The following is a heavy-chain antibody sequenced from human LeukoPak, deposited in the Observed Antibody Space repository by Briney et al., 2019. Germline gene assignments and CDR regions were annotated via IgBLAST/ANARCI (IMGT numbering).Heavy chain of an antibody. J-gene: IGHJ4*02. CDR2: IYPGDSDV. D-gene: IGHD1-14*01. CDR3: ARQSSRRNNDY. CDR1: GYSFSSYW. Sequence: GESLKISCQGSGYSFSSYWIGWVRQMPGKGLEWMGIIYPGDSDVKYSPSFQGQVTFSADKSNSTAYLQWSSLKASGTAVYFCARQSSRRNNDYWGQGTLVTVSS. V-gene: IGHV5-51*01.